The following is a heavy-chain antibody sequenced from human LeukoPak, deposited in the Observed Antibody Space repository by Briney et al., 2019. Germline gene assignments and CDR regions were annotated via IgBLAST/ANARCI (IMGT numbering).Heavy chain of an antibody. Sequence: GGSLTLSCAASGFTFSGSGMHWVRQAPGKGLEWVASISYDGSNKYYADSVKGRFTISRDNSKNTLYLQMNSLRAEDTAVYYCASRSKAVAGRTLDYWGQGTLVTVSS. V-gene: IGHV3-30*03. D-gene: IGHD6-19*01. CDR2: ISYDGSNK. CDR3: ASRSKAVAGRTLDY. J-gene: IGHJ4*02. CDR1: GFTFSGSG.